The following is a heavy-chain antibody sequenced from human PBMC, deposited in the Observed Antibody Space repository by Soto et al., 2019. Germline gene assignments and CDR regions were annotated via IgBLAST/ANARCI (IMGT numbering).Heavy chain of an antibody. J-gene: IGHJ5*02. CDR1: GYTFTSYY. CDR3: AREFGITGTYWFDP. D-gene: IGHD1-7*01. Sequence: ASVKVSCKASGYTFTSYYMHWVRQAPGQGLEWMGIINPSGGSTSYAQKCQGRGTMTRDTSTSPVYLELSSLRSEDTAVYYCAREFGITGTYWFDPWGQGTLVTVSS. V-gene: IGHV1-46*01. CDR2: INPSGGST.